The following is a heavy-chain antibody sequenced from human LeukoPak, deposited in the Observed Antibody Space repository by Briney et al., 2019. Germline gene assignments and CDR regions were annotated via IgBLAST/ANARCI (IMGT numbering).Heavy chain of an antibody. Sequence: LETLSLTCAVYGASFSGYYWAWIRQPPGKGLEWIGEINHTGSTTYNPSLKSRVTMSVDTSKNRFFLKLNSVTAADTAVYYCARGRLRFLEMDVWGKGTMVTVSS. CDR2: INHTGST. CDR3: ARGRLRFLEMDV. V-gene: IGHV4-34*01. D-gene: IGHD3-3*01. J-gene: IGHJ6*04. CDR1: GASFSGYY.